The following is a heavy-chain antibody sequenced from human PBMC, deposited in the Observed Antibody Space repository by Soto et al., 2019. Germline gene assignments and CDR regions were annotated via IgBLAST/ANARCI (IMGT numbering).Heavy chain of an antibody. CDR2: IYPSGSDT. CDR1: GYSFTSYW. Sequence: GESLKISCQGSGYSFTSYWIGWVRQMPGKGLEWMVIIYPSGSDTRYSPSFQGQVTISVDKSISTAYLQWSSLKASDPAMYYCERVDDRSAYYYFGWFDPWGQGTLVTVSS. V-gene: IGHV5-51*01. D-gene: IGHD3-22*01. J-gene: IGHJ5*02. CDR3: ERVDDRSAYYYFGWFDP.